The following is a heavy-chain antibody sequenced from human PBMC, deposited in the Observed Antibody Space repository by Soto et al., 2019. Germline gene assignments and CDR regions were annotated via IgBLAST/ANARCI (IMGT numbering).Heavy chain of an antibody. CDR2: ISSSGSTI. Sequence: EVQLVESGGGLVQPGGSLRLSCAASGFTFSSYEMNWVRQAPGKGLEWVSYISSSGSTIYYADSVKGRFTISRDNAKNSLYLQKNSLRAEDTAVYYCARSSYSSGWYKEGEFDYWGQGTLVTVSS. CDR1: GFTFSSYE. CDR3: ARSSYSSGWYKEGEFDY. J-gene: IGHJ4*02. D-gene: IGHD6-19*01. V-gene: IGHV3-48*03.